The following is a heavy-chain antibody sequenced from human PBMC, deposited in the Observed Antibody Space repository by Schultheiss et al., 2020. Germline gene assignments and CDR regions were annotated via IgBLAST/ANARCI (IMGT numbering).Heavy chain of an antibody. V-gene: IGHV4-39*07. Sequence: SETLSLTCTVSGGSISSSSYYWGWIRQPTGKGLEWIGSIYYSGSTNYNPSLKSRVTISVDTSKNQFSLKLSSVTAADTAVYYCARIPYAIRLGFASWCQGTLVTFSS. CDR2: IYYSGST. D-gene: IGHD2-8*01. J-gene: IGHJ5*01. CDR3: ARIPYAIRLGFAS. CDR1: GGSISSSSYY.